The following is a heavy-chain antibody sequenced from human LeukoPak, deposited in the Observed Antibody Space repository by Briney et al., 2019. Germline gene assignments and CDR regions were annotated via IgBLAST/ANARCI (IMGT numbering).Heavy chain of an antibody. V-gene: IGHV1-69*04. Sequence: GASVKVSCKASGGTFSSDAISWVRQAPGQGLEWMGRIIPILGIANYAQKFQGRVTITADKSTSTAYMELSSLRSEDTAVYYCARGKRDIVATINENFDYWGQGTLVTVSS. CDR3: ARGKRDIVATINENFDY. J-gene: IGHJ4*02. CDR1: GGTFSSDA. D-gene: IGHD5-12*01. CDR2: IIPILGIA.